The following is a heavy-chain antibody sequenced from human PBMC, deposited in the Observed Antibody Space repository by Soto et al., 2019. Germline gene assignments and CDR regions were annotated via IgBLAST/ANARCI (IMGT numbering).Heavy chain of an antibody. CDR1: GYTFTSYA. D-gene: IGHD3-22*01. CDR3: ARDSTYDSSGYHGTDY. CDR2: ISTYNGNT. Sequence: QVQLVQSGAEVKKPGASVKVSCKPSGYTFTSYAISWVRQAPGQGLEWMGWISTYNGNTNYAQKLQGRVTMTTDTATSTADMELRSLRSDDTAVYYCARDSTYDSSGYHGTDYWGQGTLVTVSS. V-gene: IGHV1-18*01. J-gene: IGHJ4*02.